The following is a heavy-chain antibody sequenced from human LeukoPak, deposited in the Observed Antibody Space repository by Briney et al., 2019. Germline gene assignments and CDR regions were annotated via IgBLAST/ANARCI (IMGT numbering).Heavy chain of an antibody. Sequence: SETLSLTCAVYGGSFSGYYWSWIRQPPGKRLEWIGEINHSGSTNYNPSLKSRVTISVDTSKNQFSLKLSSVTAADTAVYYCASSSRHRPVDYIPHTDAFDIWGQGTMVTVSS. CDR3: ASSSRHRPVDYIPHTDAFDI. D-gene: IGHD4-11*01. V-gene: IGHV4-34*01. J-gene: IGHJ3*02. CDR1: GGSFSGYY. CDR2: INHSGST.